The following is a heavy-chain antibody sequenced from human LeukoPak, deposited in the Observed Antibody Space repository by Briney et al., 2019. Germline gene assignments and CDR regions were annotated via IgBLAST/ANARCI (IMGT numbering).Heavy chain of an antibody. CDR3: ARDYGGSSGWFDP. V-gene: IGHV1-8*01. CDR2: MSPNSDNT. Sequence: ATVKVSCKASGYTFTSYDINWVRQATGQGLEWMGWMSPNSDNTGYAQKFQGRVTFTRDTSISTAYMELRSLTSEDTAVYYCARDYGGSSGWFDPWGQGTLVTVSS. D-gene: IGHD4-23*01. CDR1: GYTFTSYD. J-gene: IGHJ5*02.